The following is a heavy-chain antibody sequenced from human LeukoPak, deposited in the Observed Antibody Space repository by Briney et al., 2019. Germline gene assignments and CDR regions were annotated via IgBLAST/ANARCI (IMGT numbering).Heavy chain of an antibody. V-gene: IGHV4-59*08. D-gene: IGHD6-6*01. J-gene: IGHJ6*02. CDR3: ARWSSSSTSRYYYGMDV. CDR2: IYYSGST. CDR1: GGSISSYY. Sequence: PSQTLSLTCTVSGGSISSYYWSWIRQPPGKGLEWIGYIYYSGSTNYNPPLKSRVTISVDTSKNQFSLKLSSVTAADTAVYYCARWSSSSTSRYYYGMDVWGQGTTVTVSS.